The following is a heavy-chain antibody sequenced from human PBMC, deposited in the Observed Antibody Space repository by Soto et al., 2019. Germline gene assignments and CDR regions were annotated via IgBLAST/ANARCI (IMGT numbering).Heavy chain of an antibody. CDR1: GGSISSYY. CDR2: IYYSGST. CDR3: ASYGGGRSSMDV. V-gene: IGHV4-59*01. Sequence: SETLSLTCTVSGGSISSYYWSWIRQPPGKGLEWIGYIYYSGSTNYNPSLKSRVTISVDTSKNQFSLKLSSVTAADTAVYYCASYGGGRSSMDVWGKGTTVTVSS. D-gene: IGHD3-10*01. J-gene: IGHJ6*03.